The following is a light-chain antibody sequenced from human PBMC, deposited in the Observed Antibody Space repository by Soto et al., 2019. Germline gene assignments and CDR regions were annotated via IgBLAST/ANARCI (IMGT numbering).Light chain of an antibody. CDR1: QSVFYSSYNKSY. J-gene: IGKJ3*01. V-gene: IGKV4-1*01. CDR2: WAS. Sequence: DNVMTQSPDSLAVSLGERATIKCKSSQSVFYSSYNKSYLAWYQQKSGQSPKLLISWASSRQSGVPDRFSGSGSGTDFTLIISSLQAEDVAVYYCQQFYSAPFTFGPGTKVDIK. CDR3: QQFYSAPFT.